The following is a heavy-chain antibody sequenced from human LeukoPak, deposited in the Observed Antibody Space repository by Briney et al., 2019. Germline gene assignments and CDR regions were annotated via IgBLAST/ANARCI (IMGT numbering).Heavy chain of an antibody. CDR1: GFTFSTFA. D-gene: IGHD3-10*01. Sequence: GGSLRLSCAASGFTFSTFAMIWVRQPPGKGLEWVSAISGSGGSTYYADSVKGRFTISRDNSKNTLYLQMNSLRAEDTAVYYCASQLLSFGELRFFDYWGQGTLVTVSS. V-gene: IGHV3-23*01. CDR3: ASQLLSFGELRFFDY. CDR2: ISGSGGST. J-gene: IGHJ4*02.